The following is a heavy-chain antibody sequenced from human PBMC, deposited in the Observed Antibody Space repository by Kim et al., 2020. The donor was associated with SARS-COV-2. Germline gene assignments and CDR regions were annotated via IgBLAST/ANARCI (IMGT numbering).Heavy chain of an antibody. V-gene: IGHV3-30*02. CDR2: NK. J-gene: IGHJ4*02. CDR3: AKDEGGGIDY. Sequence: NKYYADSVKGRFTISRDNSKNTLYLQMNSLRAEDTAVYYCAKDEGGGIDYWGQGTLVTVSS. D-gene: IGHD3-16*01.